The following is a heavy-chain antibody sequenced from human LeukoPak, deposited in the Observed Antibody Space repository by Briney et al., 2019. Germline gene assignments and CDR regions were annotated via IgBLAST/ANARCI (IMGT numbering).Heavy chain of an antibody. D-gene: IGHD2-15*01. CDR1: GGSFSGYY. CDR2: IYYSGST. J-gene: IGHJ4*02. Sequence: SETLSLTCAVYGGSFSGYYWSWIRQPPGKGLEWIGSIYYSGSTYYNPSLKSRVTISVDTSKNQFSLKLSSVTAADTAVYYCARRQVGAATQTYDYWGQGTLVTVSS. CDR3: ARRQVGAATQTYDY. V-gene: IGHV4-34*01.